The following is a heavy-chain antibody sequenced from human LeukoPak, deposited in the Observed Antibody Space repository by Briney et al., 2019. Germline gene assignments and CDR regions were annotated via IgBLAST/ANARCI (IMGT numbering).Heavy chain of an antibody. CDR1: GFTFTSSA. J-gene: IGHJ4*02. V-gene: IGHV1-58*02. Sequence: SVKVSCKAPGFTFTSSAMQWXXQARGQRLXWVGWIVVGSGNTXXAQXFQXRVXITRXMSTSTAYMELSSLRSEDTAVYYCAAQSIAAAGMDYWGQGTLVTVSS. CDR2: IVVGSGNT. D-gene: IGHD6-13*01. CDR3: AAQSIAAAGMDY.